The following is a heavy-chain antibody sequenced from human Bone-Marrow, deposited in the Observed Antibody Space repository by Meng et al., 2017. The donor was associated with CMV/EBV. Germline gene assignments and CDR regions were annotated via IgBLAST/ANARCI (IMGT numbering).Heavy chain of an antibody. CDR1: GGSISSYY. V-gene: IGHV4-4*07. CDR3: GRSSHCNTFSCSLLRADYYYGVDV. D-gene: IGHD2/OR15-2a*01. Sequence: SETLSLTCTVSGGSISSYYWSWIRQPAGKGLEWIGRIYTSGSTNYNPSLKSRVSISVDTSKNQFSLKLTSVTAADAAVYYCGRSSHCNTFSCSLLRADYYYGVDVWGQGTTVTVSS. CDR2: IYTSGST. J-gene: IGHJ6*02.